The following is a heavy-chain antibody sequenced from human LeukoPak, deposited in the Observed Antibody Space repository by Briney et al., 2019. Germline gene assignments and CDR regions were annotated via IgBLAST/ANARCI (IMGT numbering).Heavy chain of an antibody. CDR1: GGSISSHY. V-gene: IGHV4-59*11. Sequence: PSETLSLTCTVSGGSISSHYWSWIRQPPGKGLEWIGYIYYSGSTNYNPSLKSRVTISVDTSKNQFSLKLSSVTAADTAVYYCARGGSIAARPYYFDYWGQGTLVTVSS. D-gene: IGHD6-6*01. CDR2: IYYSGST. J-gene: IGHJ4*02. CDR3: ARGGSIAARPYYFDY.